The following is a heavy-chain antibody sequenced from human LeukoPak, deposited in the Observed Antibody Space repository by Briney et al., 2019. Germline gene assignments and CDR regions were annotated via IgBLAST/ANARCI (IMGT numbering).Heavy chain of an antibody. J-gene: IGHJ3*02. CDR1: GGTFISYA. V-gene: IGHV1-69*13. CDR2: IIPIFGTA. CDR3: ARVLSSELRYFDWLWPDALDI. Sequence: ASVKVSCKASGGTFISYAISWVRQAPGQGLEWMGGIIPIFGTANYAQKFQGRVTITADESTSTAYMELSSLRSEDTAMYYCARVLSSELRYFDWLWPDALDIWGQGTMVTVSS. D-gene: IGHD3-9*01.